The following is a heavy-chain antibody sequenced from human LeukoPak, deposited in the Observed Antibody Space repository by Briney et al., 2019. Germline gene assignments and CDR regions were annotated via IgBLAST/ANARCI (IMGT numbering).Heavy chain of an antibody. CDR1: GYTFTGYY. CDR3: ARNVRGIYNWFDP. Sequence: ASVKVSCKASGYTFTGYYMHWVRQAPGQGLEWMRWINPNSGGTNYAQKFQGRVTMTRDTSISTAYMELSRLRSDDTAVYYCARNVRGIYNWFDPWGQGTLVTVSS. J-gene: IGHJ5*02. CDR2: INPNSGGT. D-gene: IGHD3-10*02. V-gene: IGHV1-2*02.